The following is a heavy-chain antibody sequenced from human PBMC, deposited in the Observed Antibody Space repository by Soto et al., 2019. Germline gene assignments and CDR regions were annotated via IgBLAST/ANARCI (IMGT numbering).Heavy chain of an antibody. Sequence: QLQLQESGPGLVKPSETLSLTCTVSGGSISSSSYYWGWIRQPPGKGLEWIGSIYYSGRTYYNPSLKSRVTISVDTSKNQVSLKLSSVTAADTAVYYCATSNWFDPWGQGTLVTVSS. CDR2: IYYSGRT. V-gene: IGHV4-39*01. J-gene: IGHJ5*02. CDR3: ATSNWFDP. CDR1: GGSISSSSYY.